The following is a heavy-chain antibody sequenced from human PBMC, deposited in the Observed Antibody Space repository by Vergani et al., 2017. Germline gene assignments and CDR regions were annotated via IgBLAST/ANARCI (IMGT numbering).Heavy chain of an antibody. V-gene: IGHV3-48*03. CDR1: GFTFSSYA. CDR2: ISSSGSTI. D-gene: IGHD3-3*01. CDR3: ARALLYYDFWTGSLAGMDV. Sequence: EVQLLESGGGLVQPGGSLRLSCAASGFTFSSYAMSWVRQAPGKGLEWVSYISSSGSTIYYADSVKGRFTISRDNAKNSLYLQMNSLRAEDTAVYYCARALLYYDFWTGSLAGMDVWGQGTTVTVSS. J-gene: IGHJ6*02.